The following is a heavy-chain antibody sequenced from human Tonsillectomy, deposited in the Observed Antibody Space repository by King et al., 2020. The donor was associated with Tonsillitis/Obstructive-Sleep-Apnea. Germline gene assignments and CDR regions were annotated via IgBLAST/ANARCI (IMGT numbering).Heavy chain of an antibody. CDR2: ISHDGSKK. J-gene: IGHJ4*02. CDR1: GFTLNNYT. CDR3: ARDQEQQLVPGFFDY. D-gene: IGHD6-13*01. Sequence: VQLVESGGGVVQPGRSLRLSCVGSGFTLNNYTLQWVRQAPGRGLEWVAVISHDGSKKYYTDSVKGRFTISRDNSKNKVYLQMNSLGAEDTAVYYCARDQEQQLVPGFFDYWGQRTLVTVSS. V-gene: IGHV3-30*04.